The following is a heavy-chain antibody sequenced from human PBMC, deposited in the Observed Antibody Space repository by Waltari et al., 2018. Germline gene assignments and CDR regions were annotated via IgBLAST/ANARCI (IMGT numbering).Heavy chain of an antibody. V-gene: IGHV3-7*01. CDR3: ARDDSSSGSYDAFDI. CDR2: IKEDGSNN. J-gene: IGHJ3*02. Sequence: EVQLVESGGGLVQPGGSLRPSCVASGFTFSHYWLSWVGQAPGKGLEWVADIKEDGSNNYYLDSVRGRFTISRDNAKNSVDLQMNSLRAEDTAVYYCARDDSSSGSYDAFDIWGQGTMVIVSS. CDR1: GFTFSHYW. D-gene: IGHD3-22*01.